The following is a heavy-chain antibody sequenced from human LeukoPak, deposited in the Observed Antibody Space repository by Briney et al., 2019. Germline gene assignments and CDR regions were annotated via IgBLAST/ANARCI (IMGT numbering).Heavy chain of an antibody. Sequence: ASVKVSCKASGYTFTGYYMHWVRQAPGQGLEWMGWINPNSGGTNYAQKFQGRVTMTRDTSIRTAYMELSRLRSDDTAVYYCARDPRYYYDSSGYYAWGQGTLVTVSS. CDR3: ARDPRYYYDSSGYYA. J-gene: IGHJ5*02. V-gene: IGHV1-2*02. CDR1: GYTFTGYY. D-gene: IGHD3-22*01. CDR2: INPNSGGT.